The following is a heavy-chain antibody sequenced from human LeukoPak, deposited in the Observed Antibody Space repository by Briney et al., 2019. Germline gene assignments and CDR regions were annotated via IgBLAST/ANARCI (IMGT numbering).Heavy chain of an antibody. CDR1: GFTFTGYY. D-gene: IGHD3-22*01. V-gene: IGHV1-2*02. CDR3: ASPPMDYDTTKPY. J-gene: IGHJ4*02. Sequence: ASVKVSCKASGFTFTGYYIHWVRQAPGQRLEWMGWTHPNSGGTSYAQKFQGRVTLTRDTSISTAYMELSSLTSDDTAVYYCASPPMDYDTTKPYWGQGTLVTVSS. CDR2: THPNSGGT.